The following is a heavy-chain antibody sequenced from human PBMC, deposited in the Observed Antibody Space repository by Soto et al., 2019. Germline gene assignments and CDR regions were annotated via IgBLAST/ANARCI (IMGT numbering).Heavy chain of an antibody. CDR1: GYTFTGYY. J-gene: IGHJ4*02. CDR2: INPSGGST. Sequence: ASVKVSCKASGYTFTGYYMHWVRQAPGQGLEWMGIINPSGGSTSYAQKFQCRVTMTRDTSTSPVYMELSSLRSEDTAVYYCARGRGGGYQPTGYFDYWGQGTLVTVSS. CDR3: ARGRGGGYQPTGYFDY. V-gene: IGHV1-46*01. D-gene: IGHD3-22*01.